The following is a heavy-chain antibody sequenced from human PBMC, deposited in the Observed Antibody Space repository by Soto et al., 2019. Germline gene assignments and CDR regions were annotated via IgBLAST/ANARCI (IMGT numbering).Heavy chain of an antibody. CDR3: ARDYYDSSGYSYIDY. D-gene: IGHD3-22*01. CDR1: GGSISSGGYY. V-gene: IGHV4-31*02. CDR2: IYYSGST. J-gene: IGHJ4*02. Sequence: PSETLSLTCTVSGGSISSGGYYWSWIRQHPGKGLEWIGYIYYSGSTYYNPSLKSRVTISVDTSKNQFSLKLSSVTAADTAVYYCARDYYDSSGYSYIDYWGQGTLVTVSS.